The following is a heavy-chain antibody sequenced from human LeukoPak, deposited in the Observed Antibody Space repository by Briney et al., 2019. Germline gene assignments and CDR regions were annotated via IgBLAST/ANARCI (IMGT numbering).Heavy chain of an antibody. CDR3: ARDTQSPGIALPEYYFDY. CDR1: GYTFTGYY. Sequence: GASVKVSCNASGYTFTGYYMHWVRHAPGQGLEWMGWINPNSGGTNYAQKVQGRVTMTRDTSTSTVYMELSSLRSEDTAVYYCARDTQSPGIALPEYYFDYWGQGTLVTVSS. D-gene: IGHD6-13*01. V-gene: IGHV1-2*02. CDR2: INPNSGGT. J-gene: IGHJ4*02.